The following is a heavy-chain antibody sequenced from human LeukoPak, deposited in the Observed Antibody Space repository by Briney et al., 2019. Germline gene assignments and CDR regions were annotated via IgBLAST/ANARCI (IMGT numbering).Heavy chain of an antibody. V-gene: IGHV3-7*03. CDR2: IKQDGSET. J-gene: IGHJ4*02. Sequence: GGSLRLSCAASGFTFSSYWMSWVRQAPGKGLEWVANIKQDGSETYYVDSVKGRFTISRDNAKNSLYLQMDSLRAEDTAVYYCARGFYPDRTMIVVVVDYWGQGSLVTVSS. D-gene: IGHD3-22*01. CDR3: ARGFYPDRTMIVVVVDY. CDR1: GFTFSSYW.